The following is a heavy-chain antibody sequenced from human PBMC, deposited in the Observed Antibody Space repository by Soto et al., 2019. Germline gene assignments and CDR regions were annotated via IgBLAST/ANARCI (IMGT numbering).Heavy chain of an antibody. CDR3: ARHYDFWSGYYDAFDI. J-gene: IGHJ3*02. V-gene: IGHV3-11*01. Sequence: GGSLRLSCAASGFTFTTAWINWVRQAPGKGLEWVSYISSSGSTIYYADSVKGRFTISRDNAKNSLYLQMNSLRAEDTAVYYCARHYDFWSGYYDAFDIWGQGTMVTVSS. D-gene: IGHD3-3*01. CDR1: GFTFTTAW. CDR2: ISSSGSTI.